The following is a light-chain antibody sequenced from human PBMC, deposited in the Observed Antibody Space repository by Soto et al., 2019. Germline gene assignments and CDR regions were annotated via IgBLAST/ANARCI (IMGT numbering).Light chain of an antibody. V-gene: IGLV2-8*01. CDR2: EVT. CDR1: SSDVGGYNY. Sequence: QSVLTQPPSASGSPGQSVTISCTGTSSDVGGYNYVSWYQQHPGKAPKLMIYEVTKRPSGVPDRFSGSKSGNTASLTVSGLQAEDEGDFYCSSYAGSNNFVVFGGGTKL. CDR3: SSYAGSNNFVV. J-gene: IGLJ2*01.